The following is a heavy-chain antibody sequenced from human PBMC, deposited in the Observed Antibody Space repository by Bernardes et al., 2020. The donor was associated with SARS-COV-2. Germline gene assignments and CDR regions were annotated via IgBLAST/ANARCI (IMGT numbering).Heavy chain of an antibody. CDR3: ARQDIGAIFGVVITPAGMDV. CDR2: IYYSGST. D-gene: IGHD3-3*01. J-gene: IGHJ6*02. V-gene: IGHV4-59*08. CDR1: GGSISSYY. Sequence: SETLSLTCTVSGGSISSYYWSWIRQPPGKGLEWIGYIYYSGSTNYNPSLKSRVTISVDTSKNQFSLKLSSVTAADTAVYYCARQDIGAIFGVVITPAGMDVWGQGTTVTVYS.